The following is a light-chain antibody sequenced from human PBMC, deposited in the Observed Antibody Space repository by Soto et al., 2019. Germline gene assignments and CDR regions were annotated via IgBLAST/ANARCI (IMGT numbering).Light chain of an antibody. CDR3: LQYGNSPLT. Sequence: EIVLTQAPGTLSLSPGERATLSCRASQSVSSNFLAWYQQKPGQAPRLLIYGASSRATGIPDRFSGSGSGTDFTLTISRLEPEDVAVYYCLQYGNSPLTFGGGTKVEIK. V-gene: IGKV3-20*01. CDR2: GAS. CDR1: QSVSSNF. J-gene: IGKJ4*01.